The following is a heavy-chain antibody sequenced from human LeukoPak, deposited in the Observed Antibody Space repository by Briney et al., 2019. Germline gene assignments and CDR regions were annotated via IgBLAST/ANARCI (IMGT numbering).Heavy chain of an antibody. D-gene: IGHD3-10*01. CDR1: SSSISSGSYY. V-gene: IGHV4-61*02. Sequence: PSETLSLTCTVSSSSISSGSYYWSWIRQPAGKGLEWIGRIYTSGNTNYNPSLKSRVTISVDTSKNQFSLKLSSVTAADTAVYYCARDPGDYWGQGTLVTVSS. CDR2: IYTSGNT. CDR3: ARDPGDY. J-gene: IGHJ4*02.